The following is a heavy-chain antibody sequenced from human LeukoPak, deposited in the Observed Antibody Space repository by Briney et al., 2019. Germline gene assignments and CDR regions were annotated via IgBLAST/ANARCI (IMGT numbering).Heavy chain of an antibody. CDR1: GCTFTGYY. Sequence: GASVKVSCKASGCTFTGYYIHWVRQAPGQGLEWMGWINPNSGGTNYAQKFQGRVTMTRDTSISTAYMELSRLNFDDRAIYYCAREGSSGWSPRGWFDPWGQGTLVTVSS. V-gene: IGHV1-2*02. J-gene: IGHJ5*02. CDR2: INPNSGGT. CDR3: AREGSSGWSPRGWFDP. D-gene: IGHD6-19*01.